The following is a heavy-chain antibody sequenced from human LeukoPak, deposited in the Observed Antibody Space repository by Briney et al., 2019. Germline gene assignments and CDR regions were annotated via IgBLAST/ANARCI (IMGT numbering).Heavy chain of an antibody. CDR3: XRXRITIFGVVQASANWFDP. CDR1: GFTFSSYS. CDR2: ISSSSSTI. V-gene: IGHV3-48*01. Sequence: PGGSLRLSCAASGFTFSSYSMNWVRQAPGKGLEWVSYISSSSSTIYYADSVKGRFTISRDNAKNSLYLQMNSLRAEDTAVYYCXRXRITIFGVVQASANWFDPWGQGTLVTVSS. D-gene: IGHD3-3*01. J-gene: IGHJ5*02.